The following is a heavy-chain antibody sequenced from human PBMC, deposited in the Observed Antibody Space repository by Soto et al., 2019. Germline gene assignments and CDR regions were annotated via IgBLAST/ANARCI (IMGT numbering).Heavy chain of an antibody. Sequence: GGSLRLSCAASGFTFSSYGMHWVRQAPGKGLEWVAVISYDGSNKYYADSVKGRFTISRDNSKSTLYLQMNSLRAEDTAVYYCASLVRELFDYWGQGTLVTVSS. CDR2: ISYDGSNK. CDR3: ASLVRELFDY. V-gene: IGHV3-30*03. CDR1: GFTFSSYG. J-gene: IGHJ4*02. D-gene: IGHD1-26*01.